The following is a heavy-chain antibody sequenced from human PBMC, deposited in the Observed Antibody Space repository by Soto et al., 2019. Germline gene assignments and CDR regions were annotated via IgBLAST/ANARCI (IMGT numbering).Heavy chain of an antibody. J-gene: IGHJ4*02. CDR1: GYSFTSYW. V-gene: IGHV5-51*01. Sequence: GESLKISCKGSGYSFTSYWIGRVRQMPGKGLEWMGIIYPGDSDTRYSPSFQGQVTIAADKSISTAYLQWSSLKASDTAMYYCARSWCGGDCYYYFDYWGQGTLVTVSS. CDR2: IYPGDSDT. D-gene: IGHD2-21*02. CDR3: ARSWCGGDCYYYFDY.